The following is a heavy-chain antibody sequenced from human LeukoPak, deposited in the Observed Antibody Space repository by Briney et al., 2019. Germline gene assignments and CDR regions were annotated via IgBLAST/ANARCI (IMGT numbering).Heavy chain of an antibody. CDR3: AGDSRAAAGRPFDY. Sequence: GGSLRLSCAASGFTFSSYSMNWVRQAPGKGLEWVSSISSSSSYIYYADSVKGRFTISRDNAKNSLYLQMNSLRAEDTAVYYCAGDSRAAAGRPFDYWGQGTLVTVSS. CDR2: ISSSSSYI. D-gene: IGHD6-13*01. CDR1: GFTFSSYS. J-gene: IGHJ4*02. V-gene: IGHV3-21*04.